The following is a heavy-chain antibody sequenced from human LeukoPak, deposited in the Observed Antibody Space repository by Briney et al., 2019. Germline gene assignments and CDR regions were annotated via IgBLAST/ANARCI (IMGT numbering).Heavy chain of an antibody. V-gene: IGHV5-51*01. Sequence: GESLKISCQTAGYSFTDYWIGRVRQMPGKGLEWMGIIYPGDSDTRYSPSFQGQVTISADKSIRTAYLQWSLKASDTAIYYCARSDQLRWFGEPRRPFYYGMDVWGQGTTVTVS. CDR1: GYSFTDYW. J-gene: IGHJ6*02. CDR2: IYPGDSDT. D-gene: IGHD3-10*01. CDR3: ARSDQLRWFGEPRRPFYYGMDV.